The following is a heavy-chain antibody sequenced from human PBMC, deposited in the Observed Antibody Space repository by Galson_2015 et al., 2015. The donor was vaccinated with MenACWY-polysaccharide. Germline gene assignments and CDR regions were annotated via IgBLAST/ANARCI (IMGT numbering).Heavy chain of an antibody. J-gene: IGHJ4*02. V-gene: IGHV3-23*01. Sequence: SLRLSCAASGFTFNSYTMSWVRQAPGKGLEWVSAISGSGASTYYADSVKGRFTISRDNSKSTLYLQMNSLGAEDTAVYYCANPDLSPGRSSAVDSWGQGTLVTVSS. CDR2: ISGSGAST. CDR3: ANPDLSPGRSSAVDS. CDR1: GFTFNSYT. D-gene: IGHD6-25*01.